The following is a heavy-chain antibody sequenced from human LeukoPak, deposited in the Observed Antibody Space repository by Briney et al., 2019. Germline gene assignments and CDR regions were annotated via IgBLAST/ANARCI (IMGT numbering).Heavy chain of an antibody. D-gene: IGHD4-11*01. CDR3: ARGRTSGGMTTEIDY. V-gene: IGHV3-21*01. CDR1: GFTFSSYS. Sequence: PGGSLRLSCAASGFTFSSYSMNWVRQAPGKGLEWVSFISSSSSYIYYADSMKGRFTISRDNAKNSLYLQMNSLRAEDTAVYYCARGRTSGGMTTEIDYWGQGTLVTVSS. J-gene: IGHJ4*02. CDR2: ISSSSSYI.